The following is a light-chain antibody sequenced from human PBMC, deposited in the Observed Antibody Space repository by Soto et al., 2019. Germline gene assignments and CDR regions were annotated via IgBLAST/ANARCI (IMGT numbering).Light chain of an antibody. CDR2: DAS. CDR1: QSISRW. J-gene: IGKJ5*01. V-gene: IGKV1-5*01. Sequence: DMQMTQSPSTLSASVGDRVTITCRASQSISRWLARYQQKPGKAPKLLIYDASILESGVPSRFSGSGSGTDFTLTISSLQPDDFATYYCQQYHSFSPFGQGTRLDIK. CDR3: QQYHSFSP.